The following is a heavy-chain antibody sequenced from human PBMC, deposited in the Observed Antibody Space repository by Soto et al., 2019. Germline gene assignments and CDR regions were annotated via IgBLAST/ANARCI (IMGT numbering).Heavy chain of an antibody. CDR3: ARDRWQHVSYYYHGMDV. J-gene: IGHJ6*02. CDR2: ISAKNGNT. CDR1: GYTFSSYG. D-gene: IGHD6-6*01. Sequence: QVQLVQSGAEVKKPGASVKVSCKASGYTFSSYGISWGRMAPGKGVEWMGWISAKNGNTNYEQKFQGRVAITADTATDTADMEFRSLSSGDSAVYYCARDRWQHVSYYYHGMDVWGQGTKVIVSS. V-gene: IGHV1-18*04.